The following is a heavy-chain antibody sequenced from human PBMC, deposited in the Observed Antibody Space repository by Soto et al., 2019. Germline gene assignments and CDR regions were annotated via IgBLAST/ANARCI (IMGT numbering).Heavy chain of an antibody. J-gene: IGHJ4*02. D-gene: IGHD2-15*01. CDR3: ARPYCSGGSCPTRESYFDY. Sequence: QVQLVQSGAEVKKPGSSVKVSCKASGGTFSSYAISWVRQAPGQGLEWMGGIIPLFGTANYAQKFQGRVTITADESTSTAYMELSSLRSEDTAVYYCARPYCSGGSCPTRESYFDYWGQGTLVTVSS. V-gene: IGHV1-69*01. CDR1: GGTFSSYA. CDR2: IIPLFGTA.